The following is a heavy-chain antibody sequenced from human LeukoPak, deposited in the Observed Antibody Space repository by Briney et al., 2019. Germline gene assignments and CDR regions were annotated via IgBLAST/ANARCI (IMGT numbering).Heavy chain of an antibody. CDR2: IYYSGST. J-gene: IGHJ6*02. D-gene: IGHD3-22*01. CDR3: ARGPYYYDSSGYAYYYYGMDV. V-gene: IGHV4-61*01. Sequence: PSETLSLTCTVSGSSFSSGSYYWSWIRQPPGKGLEWIGYIYYSGSTNYNPSLKSRVTISVDTSKNQFSLKLSSVTAADTAVYYCARGPYYYDSSGYAYYYYGMDVWGQGTTVTVSS. CDR1: GSSFSSGSYY.